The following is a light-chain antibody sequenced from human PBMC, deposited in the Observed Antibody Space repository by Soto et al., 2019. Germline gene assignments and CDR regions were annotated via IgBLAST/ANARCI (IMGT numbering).Light chain of an antibody. J-gene: IGKJ1*01. V-gene: IGKV1-5*01. CDR1: QSITIW. Sequence: DIQMTQSPSTLSASVGDRVTITCRASQSITIWLAWYQQKPGKAPKLLIFDASSLESGVPSRFSGSGCGTEFTLTISSLQPDDFATYYCQHYNSYSWTFGQGTKVEIK. CDR2: DAS. CDR3: QHYNSYSWT.